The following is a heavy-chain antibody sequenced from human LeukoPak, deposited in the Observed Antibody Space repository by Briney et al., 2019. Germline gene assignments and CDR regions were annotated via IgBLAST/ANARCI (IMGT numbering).Heavy chain of an antibody. J-gene: IGHJ4*02. CDR2: IYHSGST. CDR3: ASLRFGESSYYFDY. D-gene: IGHD3-10*01. Sequence: PSETLSLTCAVSGGSISSGGYSWSWIRQPPGKGLEWTGYIYHSGSTYYNPSLKSRVTISVDRSKNQFSLKLSSVTAADTAVYYCASLRFGESSYYFDYWGQGTLVTVSS. V-gene: IGHV4-30-2*01. CDR1: GGSISSGGYS.